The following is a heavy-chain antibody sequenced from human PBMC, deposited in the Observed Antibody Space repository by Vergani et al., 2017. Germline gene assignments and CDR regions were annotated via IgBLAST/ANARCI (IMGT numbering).Heavy chain of an antibody. D-gene: IGHD3-9*01. Sequence: EVQLVESGGGLVKPGGSLRLSCAASGFTFSSYSMNWVRQAPGKGLEWVSSISSSSSYIYYADSVKGRFTISRDNAKNSLYLQMNSRRAEDTAVYYCAGDGGYYDILTGYYPYYFDYWGQGTLVTVSS. CDR1: GFTFSSYS. CDR2: ISSSSSYI. CDR3: AGDGGYYDILTGYYPYYFDY. V-gene: IGHV3-21*01. J-gene: IGHJ4*02.